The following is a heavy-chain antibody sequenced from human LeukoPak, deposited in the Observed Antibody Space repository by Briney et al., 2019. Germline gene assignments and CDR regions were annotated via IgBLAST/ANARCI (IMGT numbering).Heavy chain of an antibody. V-gene: IGHV4-38-2*02. CDR1: GYSISSGYH. Sequence: PSETLSLTCVVSGYSISSGYHWGWIRQPLGKGLEWIGDVSRSGSTYYNSSLKSRVTISLDTSKNQISVKVRSMTAADTAMYYCARENWVFDYWGQGILVTVSS. D-gene: IGHD7-27*01. CDR2: VSRSGST. J-gene: IGHJ4*02. CDR3: ARENWVFDY.